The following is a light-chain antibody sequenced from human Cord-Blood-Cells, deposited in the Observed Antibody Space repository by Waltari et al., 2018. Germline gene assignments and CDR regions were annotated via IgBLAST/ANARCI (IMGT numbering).Light chain of an antibody. V-gene: IGLV1-47*01. CDR1: SSNIGSNY. Sequence: QSVLTQPPSASGTPGQRVTISCSGSSSNIGSNYVYWYQQLPGTAPKLLIYRNNQRTSGVPDLFSGSKSGTSASLAISGVRSEDEADYYCAAWDDSLSGWVFGGGTKLTVL. J-gene: IGLJ3*02. CDR3: AAWDDSLSGWV. CDR2: RNN.